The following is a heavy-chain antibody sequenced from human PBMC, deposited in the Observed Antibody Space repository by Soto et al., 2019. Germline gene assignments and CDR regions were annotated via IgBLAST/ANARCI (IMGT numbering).Heavy chain of an antibody. CDR1: GGSISSYY. V-gene: IGHV4-59*01. D-gene: IGHD3-9*01. CDR3: AREVRGXDILTGYYTRGYYGMDV. J-gene: IGHJ6*02. Sequence: SETLSLTCTVSGGSISSYYWSWIRQPPGKGLEWIGYIYYSGSTNYNPSLKSRVTISVDTSKNQFSLKLSSVTAADTAVYYCAREVRGXDILTGYYTRGYYGMDVWGPGTTVTVSS. CDR2: IYYSGST.